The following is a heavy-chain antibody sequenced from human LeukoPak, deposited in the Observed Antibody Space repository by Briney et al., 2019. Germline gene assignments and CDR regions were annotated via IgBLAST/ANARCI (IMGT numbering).Heavy chain of an antibody. D-gene: IGHD2-15*01. Sequence: ASVKVSCKASGFTFTSSAMQWVRQARGQRLEWMGWISAYNGNTNYAQKLQGRVTMTTDTSTSTAYMELRSLRSDDTAVYYCARDKDCSGGSCYSRYFDYWGQGTLVTVSS. V-gene: IGHV1-18*01. CDR1: GFTFTSSA. CDR2: ISAYNGNT. J-gene: IGHJ4*02. CDR3: ARDKDCSGGSCYSRYFDY.